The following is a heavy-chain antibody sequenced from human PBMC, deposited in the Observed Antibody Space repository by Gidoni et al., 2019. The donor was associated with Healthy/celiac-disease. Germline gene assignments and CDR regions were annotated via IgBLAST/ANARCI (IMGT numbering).Heavy chain of an antibody. V-gene: IGHV3-23*01. CDR3: AKGVVVVAAGGDYFDY. D-gene: IGHD2-15*01. CDR1: GFPCSSYA. Sequence: EVQLLESGGGLVQPGGALRLSCAASGFPCSSYAMSWVRQAQGKGLELVSAISGSGGTSYYADSVKGRFTISRDNSKTTLYLQMNSLRAEDTAVYYCAKGVVVVAAGGDYFDYWGQGTLVTVSS. J-gene: IGHJ4*02. CDR2: ISGSGGTS.